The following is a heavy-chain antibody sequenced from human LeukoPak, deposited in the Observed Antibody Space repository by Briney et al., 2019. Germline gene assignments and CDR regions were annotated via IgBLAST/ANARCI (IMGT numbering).Heavy chain of an antibody. J-gene: IGHJ5*02. CDR1: GGTFSSYA. CDR3: ARASLWFGEMAPYNWFDP. Sequence: SVKVSCKASGGTFSSYAISWVRHAPGQGLEWRGGIIPIFGTANYAQKFRGRVTITADESTSTAYMELSSVRSEDTAVYYCARASLWFGEMAPYNWFDPWGQGTLVTVSS. V-gene: IGHV1-69*13. CDR2: IIPIFGTA. D-gene: IGHD3-10*01.